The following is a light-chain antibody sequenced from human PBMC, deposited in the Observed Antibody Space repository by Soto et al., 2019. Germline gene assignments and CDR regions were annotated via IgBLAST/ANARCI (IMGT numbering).Light chain of an antibody. CDR2: GNT. CDR1: RYNIGAGYD. J-gene: IGLJ1*01. V-gene: IGLV1-40*01. CDR3: QSYDSSLRGYV. Sequence: QSVLTQPPSVSGAPGQRVTISCTGNRYNIGAGYDVHWYRQLPGTAPKLLLYGNTNRPSGAPDRFSGSKSGTSASLAITGLQAEDEADYYCQSYDSSLRGYVFGTGTKVTVL.